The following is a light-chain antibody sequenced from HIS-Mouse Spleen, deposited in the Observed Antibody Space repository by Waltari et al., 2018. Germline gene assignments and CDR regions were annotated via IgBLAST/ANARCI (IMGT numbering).Light chain of an antibody. CDR2: KAS. V-gene: IGKV1-5*03. Sequence: DIQMTQSPSTLSASVGDRVTITCRASQSIRSWLAWYQQKPGKAPKLLIYKASSLESGVPSRFSGSGSGTEFTLTISSLQPDDFATYYCQQYNSYLTFGPGTKVDIK. CDR3: QQYNSYLT. J-gene: IGKJ3*01. CDR1: QSIRSW.